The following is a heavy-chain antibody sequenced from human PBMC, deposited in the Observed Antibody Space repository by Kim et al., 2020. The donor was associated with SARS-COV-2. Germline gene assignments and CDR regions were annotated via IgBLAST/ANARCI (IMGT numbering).Heavy chain of an antibody. D-gene: IGHD3-3*01. CDR1: GFTVSSNY. V-gene: IGHV3-66*01. CDR2: IYRGGSK. J-gene: IGHJ4*02. CDR3: ARDTNEGEY. Sequence: GGSLRLSCAASGFTVSSNYMSWVRQAPGKGLEWGSVIYRGGSKYYADSVKGRFTLLRENSKKTLYLDMNSPRVEDTAVYFCARDTNEGEYWGQGTLVTV.